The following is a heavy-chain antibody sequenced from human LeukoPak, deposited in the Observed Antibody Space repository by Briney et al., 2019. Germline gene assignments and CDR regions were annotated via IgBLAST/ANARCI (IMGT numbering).Heavy chain of an antibody. CDR3: AKGLRGNYDY. D-gene: IGHD1-26*01. V-gene: IGHV3-23*01. J-gene: IGHJ4*02. CDR1: GFTFSNYA. CDR2: INDRGGDT. Sequence: GGSLRLSCAASGFTFSNYAMTWVRQAPGKGLEWISAINDRGGDTYYADSVKGRFTISRDNSKNTLYLQMNSLRAEDKAVYYCAKGLRGNYDYWGQGTLVTVSS.